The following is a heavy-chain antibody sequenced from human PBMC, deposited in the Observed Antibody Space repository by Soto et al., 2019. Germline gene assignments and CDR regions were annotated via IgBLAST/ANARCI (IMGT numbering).Heavy chain of an antibody. Sequence: PSETLSLTCTVSGGSISSYYWSWIRQPPGKGLEWIGYIYYSGSTNYNPSLKSRVTISVDTSKNQFSLKLSSVTAAGTAVYYCARDLGSGGAYWGQGTLVTVSS. CDR1: GGSISSYY. D-gene: IGHD2-15*01. CDR2: IYYSGST. V-gene: IGHV4-59*01. J-gene: IGHJ4*02. CDR3: ARDLGSGGAY.